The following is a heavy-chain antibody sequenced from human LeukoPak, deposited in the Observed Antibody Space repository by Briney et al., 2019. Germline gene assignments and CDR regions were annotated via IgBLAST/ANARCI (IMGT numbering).Heavy chain of an antibody. V-gene: IGHV1-69*05. J-gene: IGHJ4*02. CDR1: GGTFSSYA. D-gene: IGHD3-22*01. CDR2: NIPIFGTA. CDR3: ARGPPYYYDSSGYYYFDY. Sequence: SVKVSCKASGGTFSSYAISWVRQAPGQGLGWMGGNIPIFGTANYAQKFQGRVTITTDESTSTAYMELSSLRSEDTAVYYCARGPPYYYDSSGYYYFDYWGQGTLVTVSS.